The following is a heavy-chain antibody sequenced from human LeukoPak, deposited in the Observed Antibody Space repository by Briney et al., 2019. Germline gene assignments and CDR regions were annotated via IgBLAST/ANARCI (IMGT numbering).Heavy chain of an antibody. CDR3: ARGFPYYDFWSGKTPYYFDY. J-gene: IGHJ4*02. V-gene: IGHV4-34*01. D-gene: IGHD3-3*01. Sequence: SETLSLTCAVYGGSFSGYYWSWIRQPPGKRLEWIGEINHSGSTNYNPSLKSRVTISVDTSKNQFSLKLSSVTAADTAVYYCARGFPYYDFWSGKTPYYFDYWGQGTLVTVSS. CDR1: GGSFSGYY. CDR2: INHSGST.